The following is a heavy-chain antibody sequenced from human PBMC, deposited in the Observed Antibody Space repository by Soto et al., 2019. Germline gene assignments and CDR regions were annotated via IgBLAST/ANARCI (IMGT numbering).Heavy chain of an antibody. CDR1: GDSVSSNSAA. D-gene: IGHD2-15*01. J-gene: IGHJ6*03. CDR3: ARLTPINLSGLSYSHHYIGV. Sequence: SQTLSLTCAISGDSVSSNSAAWNWIRQSPSRGLEWLGRTYYRSKWYNDYAVSVKSRITINPDTSKNQFSLTLSSVTAADTAVYFCARLTPINLSGLSYSHHYIGVWGKGTTVTVSS. CDR2: TYYRSKWYN. V-gene: IGHV6-1*01.